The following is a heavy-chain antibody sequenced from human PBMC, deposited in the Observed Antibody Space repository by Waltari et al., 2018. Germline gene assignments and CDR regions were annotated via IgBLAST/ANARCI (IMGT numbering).Heavy chain of an antibody. D-gene: IGHD2-21*01. CDR3: AKDWGYCGGDCPTFDY. J-gene: IGHJ4*02. CDR2: ISGSGGST. V-gene: IGHV3-23*01. Sequence: EVQLLESGGGLVQPGGSLRLSCAASGFTFSRYAMSGVRTGPGKGLEWVSTISGSGGSTYYADSVKGRFTISRYNSKNTLYLQMNSLRAEDTAVYYCAKDWGYCGGDCPTFDYWGQGTLVTVSS. CDR1: GFTFSRYA.